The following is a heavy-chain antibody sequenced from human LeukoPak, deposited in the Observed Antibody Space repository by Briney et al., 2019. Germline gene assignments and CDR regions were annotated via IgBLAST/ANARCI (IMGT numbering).Heavy chain of an antibody. V-gene: IGHV3-30-3*01. CDR3: AKDLNYGFDS. Sequence: PGGSLRLSCAASGFTFSSYAMHWVRQAPGKGLEWVAVISYDGSNKYYADSVKGRFTISRDNSKNTLYLQMNSLRAEDTAVYYCAKDLNYGFDSWGQGTLVTV. J-gene: IGHJ4*02. CDR1: GFTFSSYA. CDR2: ISYDGSNK. D-gene: IGHD3-10*01.